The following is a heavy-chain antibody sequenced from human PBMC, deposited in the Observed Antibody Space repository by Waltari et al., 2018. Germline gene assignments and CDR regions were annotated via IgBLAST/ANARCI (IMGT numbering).Heavy chain of an antibody. V-gene: IGHV4-4*09. Sequence: QVQLQESGPGLVKPSETLSLTCTVSGDSLSKSYFHWIRQTPGNGLKWIWYIFSTRSTIYNPSLKRRVTISVDTSKNQFSLKLTSMTAADTAVDYCATSPSSSWYWIDPWGQGTLVTVSS. J-gene: IGHJ5*02. CDR3: ATSPSSSWYWIDP. CDR2: IFSTRST. CDR1: GDSLSKSY. D-gene: IGHD6-13*01.